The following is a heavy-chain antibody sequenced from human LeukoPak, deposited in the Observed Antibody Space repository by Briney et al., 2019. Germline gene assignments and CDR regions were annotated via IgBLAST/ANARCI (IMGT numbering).Heavy chain of an antibody. CDR1: GYTPTEFF. CDR2: FFPEDGET. CDR3: ATGSAFEPTREKDAFDI. V-gene: IGHV1-24*01. J-gene: IGHJ3*02. D-gene: IGHD3-9*01. Sequence: ASVKVSCKVFGYTPTEFFMHWGRQGPGKGVEWVGGFFPEDGETIYAQKFQGRVTMTEDTSTDTAYMELSSLRSEDTAVYYCATGSAFEPTREKDAFDIWGQGTMVTVSS.